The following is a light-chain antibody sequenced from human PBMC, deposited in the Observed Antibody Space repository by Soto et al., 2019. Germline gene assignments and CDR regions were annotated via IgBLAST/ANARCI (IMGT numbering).Light chain of an antibody. Sequence: QAVVTQEHSLTVSPGGTVTLTCGSSTGAVTRNHYPYWFQQKPGQAPRTLIYDTSNKHSWTPARFSGSLLGGKAALTLSGAQPEDEAEYYCLLFYSGGLVVFGGGTKLTVL. CDR3: LLFYSGGLVV. V-gene: IGLV7-46*01. CDR2: DTS. J-gene: IGLJ2*01. CDR1: TGAVTRNHY.